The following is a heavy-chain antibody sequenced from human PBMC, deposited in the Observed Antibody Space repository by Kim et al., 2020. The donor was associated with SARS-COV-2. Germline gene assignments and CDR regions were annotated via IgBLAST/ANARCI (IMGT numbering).Heavy chain of an antibody. D-gene: IGHD3-10*01. Sequence: STIYYADSEKGRFTIARDNAKNSLYLQMNSLRAEDTAVYYCARQLNYFDYWGQGTLVTVSS. CDR2: STI. CDR3: ARQLNYFDY. V-gene: IGHV3-48*03. J-gene: IGHJ4*02.